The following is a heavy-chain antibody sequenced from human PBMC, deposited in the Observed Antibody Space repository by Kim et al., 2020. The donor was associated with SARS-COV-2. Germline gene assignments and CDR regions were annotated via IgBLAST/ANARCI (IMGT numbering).Heavy chain of an antibody. J-gene: IGHJ6*03. CDR1: GGSISRSVYS. V-gene: IGHV4-30-2*06. CDR3: ARDGYYYGSMDV. D-gene: IGHD3-10*01. Sequence: SETLSLTCAVSGGSISRSVYSWSWIRQSPGKGLEWIGHIYESGTTYYNPSLKSRVTMSVDRCKNHFSLKLTSVTAAETAVYYCARDGYYYGSMDVWGKGTTVTVSS. CDR2: IYESGTT.